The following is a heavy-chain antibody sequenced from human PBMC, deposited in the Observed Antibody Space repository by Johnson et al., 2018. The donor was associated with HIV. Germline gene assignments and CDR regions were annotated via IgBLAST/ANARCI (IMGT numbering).Heavy chain of an antibody. CDR2: ISGGDDST. CDR3: AKDRGYSGYEGDAFDI. Sequence: VQLVESGGGLVQPGRSLRLYCAASGFTFSSYAMSWVRQAPGKALEWVSAISGGDDSTYYADSVKGRFSISRDNSKNTLYLQMNSLRAEDTAVYYCAKDRGYSGYEGDAFDIWGQGTMVTVSS. J-gene: IGHJ3*02. D-gene: IGHD5-12*01. V-gene: IGHV3-23*04. CDR1: GFTFSSYA.